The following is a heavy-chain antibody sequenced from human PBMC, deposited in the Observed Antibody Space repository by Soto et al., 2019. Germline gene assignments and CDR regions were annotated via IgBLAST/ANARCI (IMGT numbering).Heavy chain of an antibody. J-gene: IGHJ4*02. D-gene: IGHD3-22*01. CDR2: IWYDGSNK. Sequence: GGSLRLSCAASGFTFSSYGMHWVRQAPGKGLEWVAVIWYDGSNKYYADSVKGRFTISRDNSKNTLYLQMNSLRAEDTAVYYCARERDYYDSSGLGYWGQGTLVTVSS. CDR3: ARERDYYDSSGLGY. CDR1: GFTFSSYG. V-gene: IGHV3-33*01.